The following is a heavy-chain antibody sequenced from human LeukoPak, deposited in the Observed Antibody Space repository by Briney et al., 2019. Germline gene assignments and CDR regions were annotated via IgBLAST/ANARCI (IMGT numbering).Heavy chain of an antibody. CDR1: GYTFSGYY. CDR2: INPSGGST. CDR3: ARGRREWTGVGFDP. J-gene: IGHJ5*02. D-gene: IGHD3/OR15-3a*01. V-gene: IGHV1-2*02. Sequence: ASVKVSCKASGYTFSGYYMHWVRQAPGQGLEWMGIINPSGGSTSYAQKFQGRVTMTRDTSISTAYMELSRLRSDDTAVYYCARGRREWTGVGFDPWGQGTLVTVSS.